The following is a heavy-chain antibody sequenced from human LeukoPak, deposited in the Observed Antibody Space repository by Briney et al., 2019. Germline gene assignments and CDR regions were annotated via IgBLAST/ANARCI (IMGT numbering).Heavy chain of an antibody. CDR2: INHSGST. J-gene: IGHJ4*02. Sequence: SETLSLTCAVYGGSFSGYYWSWIRQPPGKGLEWIGEINHSGSTNYNPSLKSRVTISVDTSKNQFSLKLSSVTAADTAVHYCARTGTRPGIAAAGFDYWGQGTLVTVSS. CDR1: GGSFSGYY. V-gene: IGHV4-34*01. D-gene: IGHD6-13*01. CDR3: ARTGTRPGIAAAGFDY.